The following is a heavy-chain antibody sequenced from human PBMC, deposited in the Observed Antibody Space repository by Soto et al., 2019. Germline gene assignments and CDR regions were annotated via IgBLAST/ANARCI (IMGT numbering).Heavy chain of an antibody. Sequence: GGSLRLSCAASGFTFSRYAMSWVRQAPGKGLEWVSGISGIGGSTYYADSVKGRFPISRDNSKNALYLQMNSLRAEDSAVFYCAKDGNSYGSDYWGQGTLVTVSS. J-gene: IGHJ4*02. D-gene: IGHD5-18*01. CDR3: AKDGNSYGSDY. V-gene: IGHV3-23*01. CDR1: GFTFSRYA. CDR2: ISGIGGST.